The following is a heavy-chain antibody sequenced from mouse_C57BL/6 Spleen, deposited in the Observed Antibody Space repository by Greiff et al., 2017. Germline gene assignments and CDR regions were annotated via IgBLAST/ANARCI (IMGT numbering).Heavy chain of an antibody. V-gene: IGHV1-80*01. CDR2: IYPGDCDT. J-gene: IGHJ3*01. Sequence: QVQLQASWASLFLPRASVQISCNASSYAFSISWFIFVKQRPGQGLALIVHIYPGDCDTNYNGKLKGKATLTADKSSSTAYMQLSSLTSEDSAVYFCARTYYGSSPFAYWRQGNLDTVS. CDR3: ARTYYGSSPFAY. D-gene: IGHD1-1*01. CDR1: SYAFSISW.